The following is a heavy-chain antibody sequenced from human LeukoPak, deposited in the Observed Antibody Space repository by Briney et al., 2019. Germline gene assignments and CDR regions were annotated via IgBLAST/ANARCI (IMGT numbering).Heavy chain of an antibody. CDR3: AKDYRVGASQQDY. V-gene: IGHV3-33*06. D-gene: IGHD1-26*01. J-gene: IGHJ4*02. CDR1: GFTFSNHG. CDR2: IWSDGSNK. Sequence: GGTLRLSCAASGFTFSNHGMHWVRQAPGKGLEWVAIIWSDGSNKYYADPVKGRFTISRDNSRNTLYLQMNSLRAEDTALYYCAKDYRVGASQQDYWGQGTLVTVSS.